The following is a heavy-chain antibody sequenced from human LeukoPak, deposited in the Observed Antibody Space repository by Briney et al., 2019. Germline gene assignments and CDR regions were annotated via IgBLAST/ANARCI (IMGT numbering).Heavy chain of an antibody. V-gene: IGHV3-33*01. J-gene: IGHJ4*02. Sequence: GGSLRLSCAASGFTFSSYGMHWVRQAPGKGLEWVAVIWYDGSNKYYADSVKGRFTISRDNSKNTLYLQMNSLRAEDTAVYYCALSYYGSSGPPSYWGQGTLVTVSS. D-gene: IGHD3-22*01. CDR2: IWYDGSNK. CDR3: ALSYYGSSGPPSY. CDR1: GFTFSSYG.